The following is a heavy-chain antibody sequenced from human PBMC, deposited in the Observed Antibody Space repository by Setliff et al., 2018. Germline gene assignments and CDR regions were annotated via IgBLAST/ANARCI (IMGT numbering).Heavy chain of an antibody. Sequence: SETLSLTCTVSGLPISIGYYWGWIRQSPEKGLEWIGNVFHSGITSYNPSLKSRVTISVDTSKNQFFLELRSVTAADMAVYYCAREQWLDPPGYYYMDVWAKGTTVTVSS. CDR2: VFHSGIT. CDR1: GLPISIGYY. CDR3: AREQWLDPPGYYYMDV. V-gene: IGHV4-38-2*02. J-gene: IGHJ6*03. D-gene: IGHD6-19*01.